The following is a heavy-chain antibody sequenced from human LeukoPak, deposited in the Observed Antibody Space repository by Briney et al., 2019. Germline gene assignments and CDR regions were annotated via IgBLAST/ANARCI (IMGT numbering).Heavy chain of an antibody. CDR2: IQYDGTNK. V-gene: IGHV3-30*02. CDR1: GFTFSSYG. J-gene: IGHJ4*02. D-gene: IGHD3-9*01. CDR3: ARENILTGYYRLLDYYFDY. Sequence: GGSLRLSCAASGFTFSSYGMHWVRQAPGKGLEWVAFIQYDGTNKYYADSVKGRFTISRDNSKNTLYLQMNSLRAEDTAVYYCARENILTGYYRLLDYYFDYWGQGTLVTVSS.